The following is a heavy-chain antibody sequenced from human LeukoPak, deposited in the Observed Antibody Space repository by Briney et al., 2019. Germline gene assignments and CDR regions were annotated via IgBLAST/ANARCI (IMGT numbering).Heavy chain of an antibody. CDR1: GFTFSSYS. Sequence: PGGSLRLSCAASGFTFSSYSMNWIRQAPGKGLEWVSSISSSTSYIYYADSVKGRFTISKDDAKNSLYLQMNSLRAEDTAVYYCARAGGSTVSHSDYWGQGTLVTVSS. D-gene: IGHD4-17*01. CDR3: ARAGGSTVSHSDY. J-gene: IGHJ4*02. V-gene: IGHV3-21*01. CDR2: ISSSTSYI.